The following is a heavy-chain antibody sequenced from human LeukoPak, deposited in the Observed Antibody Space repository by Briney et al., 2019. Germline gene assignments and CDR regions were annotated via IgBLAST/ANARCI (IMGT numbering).Heavy chain of an antibody. Sequence: PGGSLRLSCVASGFDLKTYSMNWVRQAPGKGLEWISYISFSSRTVYYTDSVKGRFTISRDNAKNSLDLQMNSLRVEDTALYFCARASTTVVTLDSLSIWGQGTMVTVSS. D-gene: IGHD4-23*01. CDR3: ARASTTVVTLDSLSI. CDR2: ISFSSRTV. V-gene: IGHV3-48*01. J-gene: IGHJ3*02. CDR1: GFDLKTYS.